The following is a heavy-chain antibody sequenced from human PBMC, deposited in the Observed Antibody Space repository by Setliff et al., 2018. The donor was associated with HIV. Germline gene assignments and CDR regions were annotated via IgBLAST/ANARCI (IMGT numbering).Heavy chain of an antibody. V-gene: IGHV4-39*07. J-gene: IGHJ3*02. CDR3: ARVGGYYDMKPI. CDR2: IYYSGST. D-gene: IGHD3-22*01. CDR1: GGSISSSSYY. Sequence: PSETLSLTCTVSGGSISSSSYYWGWIRQPPGKGLEWIGSIYYSGSTYYNPSLKSRVTMSVDTSKNQFSLKLRSVTAADTAVFYCARVGGYYDMKPIWGQGTMVTVSS.